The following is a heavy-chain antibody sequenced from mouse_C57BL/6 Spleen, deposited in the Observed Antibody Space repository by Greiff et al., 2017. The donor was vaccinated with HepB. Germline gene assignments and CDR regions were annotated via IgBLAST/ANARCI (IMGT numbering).Heavy chain of an antibody. CDR1: GYTFTSYW. CDR3: ARGGRLYYYAMDY. J-gene: IGHJ4*01. V-gene: IGHV1-7*01. CDR2: INPSSGYT. Sequence: QVQLKQSGAELAKPGASVKLSCKASGYTFTSYWMHWVKQRPGQGLEWIGYINPSSGYTKYNQKFKDKATLTADKSSSTAYMQLSSLTYENSAVYYCARGGRLYYYAMDYWGQGTSVTVSS.